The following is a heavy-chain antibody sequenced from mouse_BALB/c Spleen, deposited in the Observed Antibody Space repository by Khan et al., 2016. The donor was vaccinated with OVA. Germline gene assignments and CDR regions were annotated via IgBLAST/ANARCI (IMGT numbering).Heavy chain of an antibody. CDR2: ISYSGYT. J-gene: IGHJ4*01. CDR3: ARQNYYGYAIDY. D-gene: IGHD1-1*01. V-gene: IGHV3-2*02. CDR1: GYSITSNYA. Sequence: EVQLQESGPGLVKPSQSLSLTCTVTGYSITSNYAWSWIRQFPGNKLEWMGYISYSGYTNYNPSLKSRISVTRDTSENQFFLQLYSVTTEDAPTFYCARQNYYGYAIDYWGQGTSVTVSS.